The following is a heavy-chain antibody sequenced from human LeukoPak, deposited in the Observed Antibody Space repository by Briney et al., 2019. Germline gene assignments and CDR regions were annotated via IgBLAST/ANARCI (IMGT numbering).Heavy chain of an antibody. CDR3: ARDRYSNWFDP. CDR2: INSDGSST. D-gene: IGHD1-26*01. V-gene: IGHV3-74*01. CDR1: GFTFSNYW. J-gene: IGHJ5*02. Sequence: GGSLRLSCAASGFTFSNYWVHWVSQAPGKGLVWVSRINSDGSSTSYADSVKGRFTISRDNAKNTLYLQMNSLRAEDTAVYYCARDRYSNWFDPWGQGTQVTVSS.